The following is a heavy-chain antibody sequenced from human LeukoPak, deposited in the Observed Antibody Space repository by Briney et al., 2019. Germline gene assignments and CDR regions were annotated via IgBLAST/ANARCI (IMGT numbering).Heavy chain of an antibody. CDR2: INAGNGNT. D-gene: IGHD3-22*01. CDR1: GYTFTSYA. CDR3: ARDGRKVNYYDSSGYEPDAFDI. V-gene: IGHV1-3*03. J-gene: IGHJ3*02. Sequence: ASVKVSCKASGYTFTSYAMHWVRQAPGQRLEWMGWINAGNGNTKYSQEFQGRVTITRDTSASTAYMELSSLRSEDMAVYYCARDGRKVNYYDSSGYEPDAFDIWGQGTMVTVSS.